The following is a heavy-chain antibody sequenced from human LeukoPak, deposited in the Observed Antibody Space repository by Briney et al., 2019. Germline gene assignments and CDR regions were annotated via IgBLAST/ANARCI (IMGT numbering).Heavy chain of an antibody. Sequence: GAPVKVSCKVSGYTLTELSMHWVRQAPGKGLEWMGGFDPEDGETIYAQKFQGRVTMTEDTSTDTAYMELSSLRSEDTAVYYCATKSRSGSYGGGKVRSWFDPWGQGTLVTVSS. D-gene: IGHD1-26*01. J-gene: IGHJ5*02. V-gene: IGHV1-24*01. CDR1: GYTLTELS. CDR3: ATKSRSGSYGGGKVRSWFDP. CDR2: FDPEDGET.